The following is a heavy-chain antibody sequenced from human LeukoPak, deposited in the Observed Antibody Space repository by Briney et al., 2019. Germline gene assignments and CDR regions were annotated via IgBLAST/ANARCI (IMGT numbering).Heavy chain of an antibody. Sequence: TGGSLRLSCAASGFTFSSYAMNWVRQAPGKGLEWVSAISGSGGSTYYADSVKGRFTISRDNSKNTLYLQMNSLRAEDTALYYCAKSLVVGADAFDIWGQGTMVTVSS. CDR3: AKSLVVGADAFDI. J-gene: IGHJ3*02. CDR2: ISGSGGST. D-gene: IGHD1-26*01. V-gene: IGHV3-23*01. CDR1: GFTFSSYA.